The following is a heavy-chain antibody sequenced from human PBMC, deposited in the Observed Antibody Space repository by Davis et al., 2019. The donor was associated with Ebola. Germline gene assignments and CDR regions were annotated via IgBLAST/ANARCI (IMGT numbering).Heavy chain of an antibody. CDR1: GFTFSSYA. D-gene: IGHD4-23*01. Sequence: GESLKTSCAASGFTFSSYAMSWVRQAPGKGLEWVANIKQDGNEKYYVDSVKGRFSISRDNAKNSLYLQMNSLRVEDTAVYYCARSSGGPDYWGQGTLVTVSS. CDR3: ARSSGGPDY. V-gene: IGHV3-7*01. J-gene: IGHJ4*02. CDR2: IKQDGNEK.